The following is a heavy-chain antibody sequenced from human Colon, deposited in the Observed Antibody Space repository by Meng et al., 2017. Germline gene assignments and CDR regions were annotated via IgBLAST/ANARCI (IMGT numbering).Heavy chain of an antibody. CDR1: GYTFSNSY. J-gene: IGHJ5*02. V-gene: IGHV1-2*02. Sequence: QWQRVQSGAEVKKPWAPVKVSCKASGYTFSNSYIPWVRQAPGQGPEWLGWIKPNSGDTNYPQNFQGRVSLTRDTSIDTAYMELSGLTSDDTAMYFCARSGAPGPGVHWFDPWGQGTLVTVSS. D-gene: IGHD3-10*01. CDR3: ARSGAPGPGVHWFDP. CDR2: IKPNSGDT.